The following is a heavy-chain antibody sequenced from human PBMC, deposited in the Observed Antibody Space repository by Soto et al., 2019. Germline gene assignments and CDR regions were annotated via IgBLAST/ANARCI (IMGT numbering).Heavy chain of an antibody. Sequence: GGSLRLSCAASGFTFSSYWMHWVRQAPGKGLVWVSRTNTDGRSTTYADSAKGRFTISRDNAKNTLYLQMNSLRAEDTAVYYCVRDRYYFGLGSPHYFDHWGQGTLVTVSS. V-gene: IGHV3-74*01. CDR1: GFTFSSYW. J-gene: IGHJ4*02. CDR2: TNTDGRST. CDR3: VRDRYYFGLGSPHYFDH. D-gene: IGHD3-10*01.